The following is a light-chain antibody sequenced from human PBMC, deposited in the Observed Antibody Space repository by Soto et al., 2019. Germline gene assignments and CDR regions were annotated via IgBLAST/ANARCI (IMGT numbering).Light chain of an antibody. CDR1: QSVSSN. V-gene: IGKV3-11*01. CDR3: QQRSNWPLT. CDR2: DAS. Sequence: EIVLTQSPATLSLSPGERATLSCRASQSVSSNLSCYQQKPGGAPRLLIYDASNRATGITPRFSCSGSGTDFSLTISSLEPEDFAVYYCQQRSNWPLTFGGGTKVEIK. J-gene: IGKJ4*01.